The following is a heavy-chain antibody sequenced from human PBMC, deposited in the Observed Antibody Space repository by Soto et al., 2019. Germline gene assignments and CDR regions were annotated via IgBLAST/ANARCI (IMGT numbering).Heavy chain of an antibody. CDR3: AKNQERELPRVIGF. V-gene: IGHV3-23*01. CDR2: MSGSSSTT. CDR1: GLNCVDYA. Sequence: MRVWCGTAGLNCVDYAVSWIRQAQGGGLEWVSSMSGSSSTTYYADSVRGRFTISRDRSKNTLYLQTSSLRAEDTALYYCAKNQERELPRVIGFCGQGTLVSVSS. J-gene: IGHJ4*02. D-gene: IGHD3-16*02.